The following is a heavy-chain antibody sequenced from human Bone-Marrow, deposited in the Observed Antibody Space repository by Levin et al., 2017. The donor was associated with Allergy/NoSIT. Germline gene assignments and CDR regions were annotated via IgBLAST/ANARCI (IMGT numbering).Heavy chain of an antibody. D-gene: IGHD4-11*01. V-gene: IGHV3-23*01. J-gene: IGHJ6*03. Sequence: GGSLRLSCVASGFTSNIYVMRWVRQAPGKGLEWVSSITDDGGTYYGDSVKGRFTITRDNSKNTLYLQITSLRAEDTAVYYCAKSMTPTTRFGMDVWAQGPRSPSP. CDR3: AKSMTPTTRFGMDV. CDR1: GFTSNIYV. CDR2: ITDDGGT.